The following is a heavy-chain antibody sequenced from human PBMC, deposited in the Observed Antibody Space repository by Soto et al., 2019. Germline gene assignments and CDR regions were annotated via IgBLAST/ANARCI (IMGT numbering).Heavy chain of an antibody. D-gene: IGHD1-26*01. J-gene: IGHJ4*02. CDR1: GFTFSSYG. V-gene: IGHV3-30*18. CDR2: ISYDGSNK. CDR3: AEGFLSYYYFDY. Sequence: PGGSLRLSCAASGFTFSSYGMHWVRQAPGKGLEWVAVISYDGSNKYYADSVKGRFTISRDNSKNTLYLQMNSLRAEDTAVYYCAEGFLSYYYFDYWGQGTLVTVSS.